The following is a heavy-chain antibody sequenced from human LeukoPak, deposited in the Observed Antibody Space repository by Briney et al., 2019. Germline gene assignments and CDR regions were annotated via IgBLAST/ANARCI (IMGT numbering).Heavy chain of an antibody. CDR2: ISSSSSTI. Sequence: GGSLRLSCAASGFTFSSYSMNWVRQAPGRGLEWVSYISSSSSTIYYADSVKGRFTISRDNAKNSLYLQMSSLRAEDTAVYYCARESYPIDYWGQGTLVTVSS. V-gene: IGHV3-48*01. CDR1: GFTFSSYS. J-gene: IGHJ4*02. CDR3: ARESYPIDY. D-gene: IGHD3-16*02.